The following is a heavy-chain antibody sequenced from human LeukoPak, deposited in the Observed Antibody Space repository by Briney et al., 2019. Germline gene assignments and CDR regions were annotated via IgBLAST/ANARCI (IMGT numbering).Heavy chain of an antibody. CDR2: IYYTGTT. CDR1: RGSICSSPFY. Sequence: SETLSLTCTVSRGSICSSPFYWGCIRQPPVKGLEWLANIYYTGTTYCKPSLNSRLTRFVDTCRHQASLPLTSVTGAVSAGDYSARPPRLTRDYNPSDFWGKGTLVTVSS. J-gene: IGHJ4*02. D-gene: IGHD3-10*01. CDR3: ARPPRLTRDYNPSDF. V-gene: IGHV4-39*01.